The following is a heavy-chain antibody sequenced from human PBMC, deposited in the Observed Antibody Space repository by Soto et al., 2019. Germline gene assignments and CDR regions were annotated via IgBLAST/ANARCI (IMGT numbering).Heavy chain of an antibody. V-gene: IGHV4-30-4*01. D-gene: IGHD2-21*02. CDR1: GGSIRSSLYY. J-gene: IGHJ5*02. CDR2: IFDSGIT. Sequence: SETLSLTCTVSGGSIRSSLYYWSWLRQPPGKGLEWIGYIFDSGITHYNPSLKSRVAMSVDTSKNQFSLNLTSVTAADTAVYFCASQFCSGGACFNWFDPWGHGTLVTVSS. CDR3: ASQFCSGGACFNWFDP.